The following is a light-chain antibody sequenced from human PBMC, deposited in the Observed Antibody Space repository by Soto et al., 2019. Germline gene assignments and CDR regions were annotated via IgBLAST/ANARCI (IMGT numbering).Light chain of an antibody. CDR1: QSITIW. Sequence: DIQMTQSPSTLSASVGDRVIITCRASQSITIWLAWYQQRPGKAPKLLIFDASNLESGVPSRFSGSGSGTEFTLTISSLQPDDFATYYCQHYNSFSWTFGQGTKVEIK. CDR3: QHYNSFSWT. J-gene: IGKJ1*01. V-gene: IGKV1-5*01. CDR2: DAS.